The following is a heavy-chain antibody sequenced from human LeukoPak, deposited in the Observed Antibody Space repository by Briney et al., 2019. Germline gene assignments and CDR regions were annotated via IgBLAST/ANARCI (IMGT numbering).Heavy chain of an antibody. CDR1: GFTFSSYA. CDR2: ISYDGSNK. Sequence: PGRSLRLSCAASGFTFSSYAMHWVRQAPGKGLEWVAVISYDGSNKYYADSVKGRFTISRDNSKNTLYLQMNSLRAEDTAVYYCARVPVGPSSSWYRPPPVGYGMGVWGQGTTVTVSS. CDR3: ARVPVGPSSSWYRPPPVGYGMGV. J-gene: IGHJ6*02. V-gene: IGHV3-30-3*01. D-gene: IGHD6-13*01.